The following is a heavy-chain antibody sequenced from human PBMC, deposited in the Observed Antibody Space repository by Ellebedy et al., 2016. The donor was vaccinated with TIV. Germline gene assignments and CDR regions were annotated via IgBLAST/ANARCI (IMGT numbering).Heavy chain of an antibody. V-gene: IGHV1-2*02. CDR3: ARVLRATSGMDV. D-gene: IGHD4/OR15-4a*01. CDR1: GYIFTAYY. Sequence: ASVKVSCKPSGYIFTAYYIHWVRQAPGQGLEWMGWINPDSGGTNFPQRFHGRVTMTRDTSVHTVYMELSRLQSDDTAVYYCARVLRATSGMDVWGQGTTVTVS. CDR2: INPDSGGT. J-gene: IGHJ6*02.